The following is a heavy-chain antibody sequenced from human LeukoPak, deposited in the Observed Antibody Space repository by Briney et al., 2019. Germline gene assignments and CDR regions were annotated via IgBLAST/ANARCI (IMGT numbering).Heavy chain of an antibody. Sequence: PGGSLRLSCAASGFTFSSYGMHWVRQAPGKGLEWVAVIWYDGSNKYYADSVKGRFTISRDNSKNTLYLQMNSLGAEDTAVYYCARDGWKNIAAAGLYFDYWGQGTLVTVSS. V-gene: IGHV3-33*01. CDR3: ARDGWKNIAAAGLYFDY. J-gene: IGHJ4*02. CDR1: GFTFSSYG. CDR2: IWYDGSNK. D-gene: IGHD6-13*01.